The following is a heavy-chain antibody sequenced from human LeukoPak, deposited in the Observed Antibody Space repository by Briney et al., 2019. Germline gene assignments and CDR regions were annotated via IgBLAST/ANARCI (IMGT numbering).Heavy chain of an antibody. CDR3: GKDRGPGNSYWDY. Sequence: GGSLRLSCAASGFTFGTYAMTWVRQAPGKGLEWLSTIGGSGVTTYYADSGKGRFTISRNNSKNTLYLQVNSLRVEDSAEYYCGKDRGPGNSYWDYWGREPWSPSPQ. CDR2: IGGSGVTT. CDR1: GFTFGTYA. V-gene: IGHV3-23*01. D-gene: IGHD4-23*01. J-gene: IGHJ4*02.